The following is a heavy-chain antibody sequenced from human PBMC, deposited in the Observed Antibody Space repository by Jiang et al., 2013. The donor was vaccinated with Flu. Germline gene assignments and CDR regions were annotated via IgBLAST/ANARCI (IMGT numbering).Heavy chain of an antibody. Sequence: GPGLVKPSQTLSLTCTVSGGSISSGNYYWSWIRQPAGKGLEWIGRIFTIGSTNYNPSLKSRVTISVDTSKNQFSLTLSSVTAADTAVYYCARSDYGGNPFDYWGQGTLVTVSS. D-gene: IGHD4-23*01. CDR3: ARSDYGGNPFDY. J-gene: IGHJ4*02. V-gene: IGHV4-61*02. CDR1: GGSISSGNYY. CDR2: IFTIGST.